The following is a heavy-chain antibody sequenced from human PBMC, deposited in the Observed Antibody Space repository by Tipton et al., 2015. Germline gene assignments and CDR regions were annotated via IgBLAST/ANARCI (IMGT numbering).Heavy chain of an antibody. CDR2: ISGSGGST. CDR1: GFVVSHNY. V-gene: IGHV3-23*01. J-gene: IGHJ4*02. CDR3: ATHLDTTMVTAFDH. D-gene: IGHD5-18*01. Sequence: SLRLSCAASGFVVSHNYMNWVRQAPGKGLEWVATISGSGGSTFYPDSVQGRFTISRDNSKNTLYLQMNSLRAEDTAVYYCATHLDTTMVTAFDHWGQGTLVTVSS.